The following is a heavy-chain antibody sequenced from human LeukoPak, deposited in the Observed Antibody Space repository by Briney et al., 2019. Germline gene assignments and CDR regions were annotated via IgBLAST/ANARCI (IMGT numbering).Heavy chain of an antibody. CDR1: GFTFSSYA. D-gene: IGHD2-15*01. J-gene: IGHJ5*02. V-gene: IGHV3-30-3*01. CDR2: ISYDGSNK. CDR3: PGIVVVVAANRSSGWFDP. Sequence: GRSLRLSCAASGFTFSSYAMHWVRQAPGKGLEWVAVISYDGSNKYYADSVKGRFTISRDNSKNTLYLQMNSLRAEDKAVYYTPGIVVVVAANRSSGWFDPWGQGTLVTVSS.